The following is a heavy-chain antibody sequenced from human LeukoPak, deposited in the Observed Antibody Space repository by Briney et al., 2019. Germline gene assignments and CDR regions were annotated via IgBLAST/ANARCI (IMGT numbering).Heavy chain of an antibody. CDR2: ISYDGSNK. V-gene: IGHV3-30-3*01. Sequence: GGSLRLSCAASGFTFSSYAMHWVRQAPGKGLEWVAVISYDGSNKYYADSVKGRFTISRDNSMNTLYLQMNSLRAEDTAVYYCAKGGGYYISSFLDYWGQGTLVTVSS. CDR3: AKGGGYYISSFLDY. J-gene: IGHJ4*02. CDR1: GFTFSSYA. D-gene: IGHD1-26*01.